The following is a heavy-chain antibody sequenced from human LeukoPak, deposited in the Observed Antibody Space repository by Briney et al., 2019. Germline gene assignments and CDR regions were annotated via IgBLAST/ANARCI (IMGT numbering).Heavy chain of an antibody. CDR2: INHSGST. J-gene: IGHJ6*04. CDR1: GGSFSGYY. Sequence: SETLSLTCAVYGGSFSGYYWSWIRQPPGKGLEWIGEINHSGSTNYNPSLKSRVTISVDTSKNQFSLKLSSVPAADTAVYYCARRFGGYCSSTSCYYYGMDVWGKGTTVTVSS. V-gene: IGHV4-34*01. CDR3: ARRFGGYCSSTSCYYYGMDV. D-gene: IGHD2-2*01.